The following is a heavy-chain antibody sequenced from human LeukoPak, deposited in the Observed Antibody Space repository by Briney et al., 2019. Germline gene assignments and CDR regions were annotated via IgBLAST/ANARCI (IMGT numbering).Heavy chain of an antibody. V-gene: IGHV1-18*01. J-gene: IGHJ4*02. CDR1: GYAFTTYG. D-gene: IGHD2-15*01. CDR2: ISAYNGNT. Sequence: ASVKVSCKASGYAFTTYGISWVRQAPGQGLEWMGWISAYNGNTNYAQKLQGRVTMTTDTSTSTAYMELRSLRSDDTAVYYCARGGAYCSGGSCSPPFDYWGQGTLVTVSS. CDR3: ARGGAYCSGGSCSPPFDY.